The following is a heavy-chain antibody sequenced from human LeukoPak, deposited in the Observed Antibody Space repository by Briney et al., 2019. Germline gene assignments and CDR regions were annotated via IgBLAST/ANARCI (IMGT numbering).Heavy chain of an antibody. CDR2: TYYRSKWYN. V-gene: IGHV6-1*01. CDR1: GDSVSSNSAA. CDR3: ARAHLRWYLTSGRYYYYYMDV. Sequence: SQTLSLTCAISGDSVSSNSAAWNWIRQSPSRGLEWLGRTYYRSKWYNDYAVSVKSRITINPDTSKNQFSLQLNSVTPEDTAVYYCARAHLRWYLTSGRYYYYYMDVWGKGTTVTVSS. D-gene: IGHD4-23*01. J-gene: IGHJ6*03.